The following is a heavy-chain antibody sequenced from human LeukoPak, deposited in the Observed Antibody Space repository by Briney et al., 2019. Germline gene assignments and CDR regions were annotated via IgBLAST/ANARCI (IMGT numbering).Heavy chain of an antibody. Sequence: ASQTLSLTCTVSGVSITSGDYYWSWIRQPPGRGLEWIGYIYYTGSTYYNPSLKSRVTISVDTSKSQFSLKLSSATAADTAVYFCASTNCSSTNCFGANWFDPWGQGTLVTVSS. V-gene: IGHV4-30-4*08. CDR2: IYYTGST. CDR3: ASTNCSSTNCFGANWFDP. J-gene: IGHJ5*02. CDR1: GVSITSGDYY. D-gene: IGHD2-2*01.